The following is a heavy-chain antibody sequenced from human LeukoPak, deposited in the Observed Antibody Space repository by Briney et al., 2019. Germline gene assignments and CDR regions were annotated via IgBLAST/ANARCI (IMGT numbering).Heavy chain of an antibody. CDR3: ASGSYDILTGYSFHFDY. CDR1: GGSFSGYY. CDR2: INHSGST. D-gene: IGHD3-9*01. Sequence: PSETLSLTCAVCGGSFSGYYWSWIRQPPGKGLEWIGEINHSGSTNYNPSLKSRVTISVDTSKNQFSLKLSSVTAADTAVYYCASGSYDILTGYSFHFDYWGQGTLVTVSS. V-gene: IGHV4-34*01. J-gene: IGHJ4*02.